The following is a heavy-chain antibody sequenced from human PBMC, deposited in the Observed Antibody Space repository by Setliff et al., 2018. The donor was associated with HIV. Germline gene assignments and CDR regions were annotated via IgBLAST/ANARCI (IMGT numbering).Heavy chain of an antibody. CDR1: GGSISSYY. CDR2: IYTSGGT. V-gene: IGHV4-4*07. D-gene: IGHD3-3*01. J-gene: IGHJ6*03. Sequence: SETLSLTCTVSGGSISSYYWSWIRQPAGKGLEWIGRIYTSGGTKYNPSLKSRVTISVDTSKNQFSLKLSSVTAADTAVYYCARTRSDFWSGYSPYYYYYMDVWGKGTTVTVSS. CDR3: ARTRSDFWSGYSPYYYYYMDV.